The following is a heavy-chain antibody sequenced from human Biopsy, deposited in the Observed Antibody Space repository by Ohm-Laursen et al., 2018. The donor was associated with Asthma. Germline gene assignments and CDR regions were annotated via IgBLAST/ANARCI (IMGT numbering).Heavy chain of an antibody. D-gene: IGHD6-19*01. V-gene: IGHV4-31*03. J-gene: IGHJ6*02. CDR1: GDSITSGGCC. CDR3: VRQSGYRSGWPKLLFVYYGMDV. Sequence: SETLSLTCTVSGDSITSGGCCWNWIRQHPGKGLEWIGYIHHSGTSYFNPSLKSRVSFSRDTSKNQFPLRLTYVTAADTAQYYCVRQSGYRSGWPKLLFVYYGMDVWGPGTTVTVSS. CDR2: IHHSGTS.